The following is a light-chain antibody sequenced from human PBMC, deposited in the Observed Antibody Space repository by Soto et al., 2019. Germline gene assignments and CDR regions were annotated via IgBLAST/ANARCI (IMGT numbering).Light chain of an antibody. CDR1: QTVSSY. CDR3: LQRSNWPYT. Sequence: EIVLTQSPATLSLSPGERATLSCWASQTVSSYLAWYQQKPGQAPRLLISDASNRATGIPARFSGSGSGTDFTLTISSLEPEDFAVYYCLQRSNWPYTFGQGTKLEIK. CDR2: DAS. J-gene: IGKJ2*01. V-gene: IGKV3-11*01.